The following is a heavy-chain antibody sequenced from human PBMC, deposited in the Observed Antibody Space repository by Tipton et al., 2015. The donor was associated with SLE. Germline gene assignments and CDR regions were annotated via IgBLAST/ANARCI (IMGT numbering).Heavy chain of an antibody. CDR3: ARAAGHSSGCLGS. D-gene: IGHD6-19*01. CDR2: ISDSGSTT. Sequence: GSLRLSCAASGFTLSDFEVHWVRQAPGKGLEWIAFISDSGSTTFLADSVEGRFTLSRDNAKSSVNLHMSSLGADDTAVYYCARAAGHSSGCLGSWGQGSLVTVSS. J-gene: IGHJ5*01. V-gene: IGHV3-48*03. CDR1: GFTLSDFE.